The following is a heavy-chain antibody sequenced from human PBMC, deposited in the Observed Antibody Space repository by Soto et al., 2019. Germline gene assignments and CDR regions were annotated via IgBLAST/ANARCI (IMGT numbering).Heavy chain of an antibody. D-gene: IGHD1-26*01. V-gene: IGHV1-46*03. J-gene: IGHJ4*02. Sequence: QVQLVQSGAEVKKPGTSVKVSCKASGFTVTTYYMHWLRLAPGQGPEWMGLINPAGDTTSFAPKFRGRVTVTRHTSTSTIYMEMRGLRSDDTAFYYCARDRTGAAYCDYWGQGTRVTVS. CDR1: GFTVTTYY. CDR3: ARDRTGAAYCDY. CDR2: INPAGDTT.